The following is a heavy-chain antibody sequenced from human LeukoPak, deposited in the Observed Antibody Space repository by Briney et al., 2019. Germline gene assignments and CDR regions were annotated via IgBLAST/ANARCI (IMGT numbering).Heavy chain of an antibody. V-gene: IGHV3-7*01. CDR3: ASQYCSSTSCYLGNGWFDP. Sequence: GGSLRLSCAASGFTFSSYWMSWVRQAPGKGLEWVANIKQDGSEKYYVDSVKGRFTISRDNAKNSLYLQMNSLRAEDTAVYYCASQYCSSTSCYLGNGWFDPWGQGTLVTVSS. CDR1: GFTFSSYW. D-gene: IGHD2-2*01. J-gene: IGHJ5*02. CDR2: IKQDGSEK.